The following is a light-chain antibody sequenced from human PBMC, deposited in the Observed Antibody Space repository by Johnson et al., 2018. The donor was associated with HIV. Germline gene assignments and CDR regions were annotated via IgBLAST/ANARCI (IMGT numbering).Light chain of an antibody. CDR2: ENT. J-gene: IGLJ1*01. V-gene: IGLV1-51*02. CDR1: SSNIGNNY. CDR3: ATWDRSLTAGGV. Sequence: QSVLTQPPSVSAAPGQKVTISCSGSSSNIGNNYVSWYQQLPGTAPKLLIYENTKRPSGIPDRFSGSKSGTSATLAITGLHTGDEADSYCATWDRSLTAGGVFGTGTKVTVL.